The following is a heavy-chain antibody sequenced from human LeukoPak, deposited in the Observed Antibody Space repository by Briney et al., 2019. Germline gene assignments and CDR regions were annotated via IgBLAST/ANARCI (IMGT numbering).Heavy chain of an antibody. Sequence: PGGSLRLSCAASGFTFTNAWMSWVRQAPGKGLEWVAIIKQDGSEKYYVDSVKGRFTISRDNAKNSVYLQISSLGAEDTALYYCARTTNYGYFDYWGQGTLVTVSS. J-gene: IGHJ4*02. CDR2: IKQDGSEK. V-gene: IGHV3-7*01. CDR3: ARTTNYGYFDY. D-gene: IGHD4-17*01. CDR1: GFTFTNAW.